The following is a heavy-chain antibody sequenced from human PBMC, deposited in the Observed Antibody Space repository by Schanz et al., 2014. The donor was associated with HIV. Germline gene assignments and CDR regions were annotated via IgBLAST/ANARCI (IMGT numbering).Heavy chain of an antibody. Sequence: QVQLVESGGGVVQPGRSLRLSCAASGFTFSNYGMHWVRQAPGKGLEWVAVISYDGSSKYYADSVKGRFTISRDNSKNTLYLQMNSLRAEDTAVYFCARIATWDYYGMDVWGQGTTVTVSS. CDR1: GFTFSNYG. J-gene: IGHJ6*02. CDR2: ISYDGSSK. V-gene: IGHV3-30*03. D-gene: IGHD6-13*01. CDR3: ARIATWDYYGMDV.